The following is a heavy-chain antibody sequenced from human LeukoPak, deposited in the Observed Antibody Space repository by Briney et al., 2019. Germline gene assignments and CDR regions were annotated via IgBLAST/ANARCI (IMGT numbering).Heavy chain of an antibody. J-gene: IGHJ6*04. CDR2: ISSSSSYT. D-gene: IGHD3-10*01. V-gene: IGHV3-11*06. Sequence: GGSLRLSCAASGFTLSDYYMSWIRQAPGKGLEWVSYISSSSSYTNYADSVRGRFTISRDNAKNSLYLQMNSLRAEDTAVYYCARDFPYGSGSYYYYYGMDVWGKGTTVTVSS. CDR1: GFTLSDYY. CDR3: ARDFPYGSGSYYYYYGMDV.